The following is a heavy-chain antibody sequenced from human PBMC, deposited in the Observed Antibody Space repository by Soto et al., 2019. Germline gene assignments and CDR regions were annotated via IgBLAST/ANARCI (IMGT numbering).Heavy chain of an antibody. CDR3: ARHGCSSTSCYTHDYYYGMDV. CDR2: IYPGDSDT. D-gene: IGHD2-2*02. J-gene: IGHJ6*02. CDR1: GYSFTSYW. V-gene: IGHV5-51*01. Sequence: PGESLKISCKGSGYSFTSYWIGWVRQMPGKGLEWMGIIYPGDSDTRYSPSFQGQVTISADKSISTAYLQWSSLKASDTAMYYCARHGCSSTSCYTHDYYYGMDVWGQGTTVTVSS.